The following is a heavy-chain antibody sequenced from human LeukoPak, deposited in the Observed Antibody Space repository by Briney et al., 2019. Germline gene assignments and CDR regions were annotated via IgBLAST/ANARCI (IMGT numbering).Heavy chain of an antibody. V-gene: IGHV1-8*03. CDR1: GYTFTSYD. CDR2: MNPNSGNT. CDR3: ARSPGRRFLEWLPRTTFDY. Sequence: ASVKVSCKASGYTFTSYDINWVRQATGQGLEGRGGMNPNSGNTGYAQKFQGRVTITRNTSISTAYMELSSLRSEETAVYYCARSPGRRFLEWLPRTTFDYWGQGSLVTVSS. J-gene: IGHJ4*02. D-gene: IGHD3-3*01.